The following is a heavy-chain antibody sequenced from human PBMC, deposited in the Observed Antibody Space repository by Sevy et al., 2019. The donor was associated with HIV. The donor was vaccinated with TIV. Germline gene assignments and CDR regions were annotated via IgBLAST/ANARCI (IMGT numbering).Heavy chain of an antibody. CDR3: ARDPAALKCGGDCYSYYYYYYVMDV. CDR2: ISSSSSYI. Sequence: GGSLRLSCAASGFTFSSYSMNWVRQAPGKGLEWVSSISSSSSYIYYADSVKGRFTISRDNAKNSLYLQMNSLRAEDTAVYYCARDPAALKCGGDCYSYYYYYYVMDVWGQGTTVTVSS. J-gene: IGHJ6*02. D-gene: IGHD2-21*01. CDR1: GFTFSSYS. V-gene: IGHV3-21*01.